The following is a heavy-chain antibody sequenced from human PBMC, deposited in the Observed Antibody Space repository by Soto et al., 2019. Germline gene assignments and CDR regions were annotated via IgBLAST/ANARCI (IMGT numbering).Heavy chain of an antibody. J-gene: IGHJ4*02. CDR1: GFTFSSYS. CDR2: ISSSSSYI. CDR3: ARDGVRFAQAGNFGY. D-gene: IGHD6-13*01. V-gene: IGHV3-21*01. Sequence: HAGSLRLSCAASGFTFSSYSMNWVRQAPGKGLEWVSSISSSSSYIYYADSVKGRFTISRDNAKNSLYLQMNSLRAEDTAVYYCARDGVRFAQAGNFGYWGQGTLVTSPQ.